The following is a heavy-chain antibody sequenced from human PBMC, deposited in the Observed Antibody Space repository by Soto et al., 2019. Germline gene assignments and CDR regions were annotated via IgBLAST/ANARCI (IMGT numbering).Heavy chain of an antibody. CDR1: GFIFRNHW. D-gene: IGHD2-8*01. V-gene: IGHV3-7*01. J-gene: IGHJ5*02. CDR2: INQDGSDQ. CDR3: ATSMRHTLDP. Sequence: EVQVVESGGGLVQPGGSLRLSCAASGFIFRNHWMTWVRQVPGKGLEWVANINQDGSDQYYLDSVKGRFTISRDNAKNSLFLQMNSLRVEDTAVYYCATSMRHTLDPWGQGTLVTVSS.